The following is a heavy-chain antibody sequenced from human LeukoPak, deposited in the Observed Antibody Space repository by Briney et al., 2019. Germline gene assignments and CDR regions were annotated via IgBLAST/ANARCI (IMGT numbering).Heavy chain of an antibody. J-gene: IGHJ4*02. CDR1: GGTFSSYA. CDR2: IIPIFGTA. D-gene: IGHD1-26*01. Sequence: SVKVSCKASGGTFSSYAISWVRQAPGQGLEWMGGIIPIFGTANYAQKFQGRVTITTDESMSTAYMELSSLRSEDTAVYYCASATTSGSYYGVPFDYWGQGTLVTVSS. CDR3: ASATTSGSYYGVPFDY. V-gene: IGHV1-69*05.